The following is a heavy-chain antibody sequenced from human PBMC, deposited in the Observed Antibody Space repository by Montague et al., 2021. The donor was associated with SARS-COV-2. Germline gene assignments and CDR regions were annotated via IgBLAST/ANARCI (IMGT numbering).Heavy chain of an antibody. CDR2: ICYGGST. CDR3: ARRRDRSPVVSPAVFDL. J-gene: IGHJ3*01. V-gene: IGHV4-39*01. Sequence: ETLSLICSVSSDSISSRSYCWAWIRQSPGKGLEWIGNICYGGSTYYNPSLRSRVIMSAETSKSQFSLKLYSVTAADTSIYYCARRRDRSPVVSPAVFDLWGQGTMVTVSS. CDR1: SDSISSRSYC. D-gene: IGHD4-23*01.